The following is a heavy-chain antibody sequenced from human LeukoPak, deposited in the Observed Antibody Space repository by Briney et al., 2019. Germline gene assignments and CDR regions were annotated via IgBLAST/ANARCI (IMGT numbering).Heavy chain of an antibody. CDR3: ARGYCSGGSCYSYYYYSYMDV. CDR1: GGSISSSSYY. Sequence: SETLSLTCTVSGGSISSSSYYWGWIRQPPGKGLEWIGSISYSGSTYYNPSLKSRVTISVDTSKKQFSLKLSSVTAADTAVYYCARGYCSGGSCYSYYYYSYMDVWGKGTTVTVSS. V-gene: IGHV4-39*07. J-gene: IGHJ6*03. D-gene: IGHD2-15*01. CDR2: ISYSGST.